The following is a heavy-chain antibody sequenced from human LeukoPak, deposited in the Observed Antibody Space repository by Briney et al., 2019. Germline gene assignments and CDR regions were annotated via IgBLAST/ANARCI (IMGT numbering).Heavy chain of an antibody. CDR1: GFTFSTYT. Sequence: GGSLRLSCAASGFTFSTYTMYWVRHPPGKRLEWVSIIGSSGGGIHYADSVKGRFTISRDNAKNSLYLQMSNLRAEDMAVYSCARGGGLDVWGQGATVTVSS. D-gene: IGHD3-16*01. V-gene: IGHV3-21*04. J-gene: IGHJ6*02. CDR3: ARGGGLDV. CDR2: IGSSGGGI.